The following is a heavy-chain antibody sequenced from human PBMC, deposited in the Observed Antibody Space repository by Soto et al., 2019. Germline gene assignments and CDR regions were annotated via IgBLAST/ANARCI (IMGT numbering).Heavy chain of an antibody. V-gene: IGHV5-51*01. CDR3: ARQYCSGGSCYSSYYYYGMDV. CDR1: GYSFTSYW. J-gene: IGHJ6*02. Sequence: GESLKISCKGSGYSFTSYWIGWVRQMPGKGLEWMGIIYPGDSDTRYSPSFQGQVTISADKSISTAYLQWSSLKASDTAMYYCARQYCSGGSCYSSYYYYGMDVWGQGTTVTV. CDR2: IYPGDSDT. D-gene: IGHD2-15*01.